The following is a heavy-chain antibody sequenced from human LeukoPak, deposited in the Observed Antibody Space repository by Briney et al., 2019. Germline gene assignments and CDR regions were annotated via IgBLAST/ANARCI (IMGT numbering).Heavy chain of an antibody. Sequence: PGGSLRLSCAASGFTFSSYAMNWVRQAPGKGLEWVSAITGSGGRTYYADSVKGRFTISRDNSKNTLYLQMNSLKTEDTAVYYCTTRGSYLDYWGQGTLVTVSS. CDR1: GFTFSSYA. V-gene: IGHV3-23*01. D-gene: IGHD1-26*01. J-gene: IGHJ4*02. CDR2: ITGSGGRT. CDR3: TTRGSYLDY.